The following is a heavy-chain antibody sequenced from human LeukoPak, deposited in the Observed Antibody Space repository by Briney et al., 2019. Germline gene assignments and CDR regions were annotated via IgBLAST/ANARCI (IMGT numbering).Heavy chain of an antibody. D-gene: IGHD2-2*01. Sequence: GASVKVSCKASGYTFTNYGISWVRQAPGQGLEWMGWISAYNGDTSYAQKLQGRVTMTTDTSTSTAYMELGSLGSDDTAVYYRARVGEYCTGISCLDYWSQGTLVTVSS. CDR1: GYTFTNYG. CDR2: ISAYNGDT. J-gene: IGHJ4*02. V-gene: IGHV1-18*01. CDR3: ARVGEYCTGISCLDY.